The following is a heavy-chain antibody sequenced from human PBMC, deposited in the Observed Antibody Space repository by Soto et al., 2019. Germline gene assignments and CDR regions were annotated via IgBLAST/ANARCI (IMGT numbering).Heavy chain of an antibody. CDR2: IIPIFGTA. J-gene: IGHJ4*02. D-gene: IGHD3-22*01. V-gene: IGHV1-69*13. Sequence: ASVKVSCKAAGGTFSSYASSWVRQAPGQGLEWMGGIIPIFGTANYAQKFQGRVTITADESTSTAYMELSSLRSEDTAVYYCAGNYDSSSYYYGPLDYWGQGTLGTVSS. CDR3: AGNYDSSSYYYGPLDY. CDR1: GGTFSSYA.